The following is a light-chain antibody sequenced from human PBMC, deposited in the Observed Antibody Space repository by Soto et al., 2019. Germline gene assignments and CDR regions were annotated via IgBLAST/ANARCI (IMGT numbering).Light chain of an antibody. Sequence: EIVLTQSPGTLSLSPGETVTLSCRASQSVGSNYLAWYQQKPGQAPRLLIYGASSRPTVIPDRFSGRGSGTDFTLTISRLEPEDFAVYYCQQYANSPRTFGQGTKVDIK. V-gene: IGKV3-20*01. CDR2: GAS. J-gene: IGKJ1*01. CDR3: QQYANSPRT. CDR1: QSVGSNY.